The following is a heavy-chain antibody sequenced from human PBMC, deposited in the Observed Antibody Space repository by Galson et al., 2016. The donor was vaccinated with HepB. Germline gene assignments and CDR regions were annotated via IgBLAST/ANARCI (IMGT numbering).Heavy chain of an antibody. CDR2: SSYREDGA. CDR3: ARGDRRYSDWVSPNFDS. CDR1: GFTFSSYA. D-gene: IGHD3-9*01. J-gene: IGHJ4*02. V-gene: IGHV3-23*01. Sequence: SLRLSCAASGFTFSSYAMSWVRQSPGKGLEWVAASSYREDGAFYADSVNGRFILSRDNAKNSLHLQMNSLRAEDTAVYYCARGDRRYSDWVSPNFDSWGRGTLVTVSS.